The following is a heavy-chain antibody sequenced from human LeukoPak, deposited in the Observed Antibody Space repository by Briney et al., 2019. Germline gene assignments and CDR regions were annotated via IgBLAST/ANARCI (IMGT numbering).Heavy chain of an antibody. J-gene: IGHJ1*01. CDR3: AQKAPYSPGYSQN. D-gene: IGHD2-15*01. CDR1: GGSITAYY. V-gene: IGHV4-59*01. Sequence: SETLSLTCTVSGGSITAYYWSWIRQPPGKGLEWIGYIYHSGTTNYNPSLKSRVTISVDTSKSQFSLRLTSVTAPDTAVYYCAQKAPYSPGYSQNWGQGTLVTVSS. CDR2: IYHSGTT.